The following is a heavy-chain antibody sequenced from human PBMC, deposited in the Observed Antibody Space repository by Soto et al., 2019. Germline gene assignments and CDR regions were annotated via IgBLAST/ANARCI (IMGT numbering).Heavy chain of an antibody. CDR2: ISAYNGNT. D-gene: IGHD3-3*01. V-gene: IGHV1-18*01. CDR1: GYTFTSYG. J-gene: IGHJ6*02. Sequence: QVQLVQSGAEVKKPGASVKVSCKASGYTFTSYGISWVRQAPGQGLEWMGWISAYNGNTNYAQKLQGRVTMTTDTSPSTAYMELRSLRSDDTAVYYCARESDFWDDYYGMDVWGQGTTVTVSS. CDR3: ARESDFWDDYYGMDV.